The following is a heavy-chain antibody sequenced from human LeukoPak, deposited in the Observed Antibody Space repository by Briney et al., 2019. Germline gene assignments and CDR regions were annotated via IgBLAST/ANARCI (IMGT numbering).Heavy chain of an antibody. J-gene: IGHJ4*02. V-gene: IGHV1-8*01. Sequence: AASVKVSCKAYGYTFTSLDIDWVRQAPGQGLEWMGWMNPNWGYTGYAQKFQARVTMTTDTSTDTAYMELSSLRYADTAVYYCARDTRDGYGDQKADYWGQGTLVTVSS. CDR3: ARDTRDGYGDQKADY. CDR1: GYTFTSLD. D-gene: IGHD4-17*01. CDR2: MNPNWGYT.